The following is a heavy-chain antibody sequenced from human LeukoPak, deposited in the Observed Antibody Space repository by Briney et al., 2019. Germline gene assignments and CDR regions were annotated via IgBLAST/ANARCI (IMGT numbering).Heavy chain of an antibody. CDR1: GFTFSSYN. J-gene: IGHJ4*02. V-gene: IGHV3-21*01. D-gene: IGHD3-10*01. Sequence: KPGGSLKLSCAASGFTFSSYNMNWIRQAPGKGLEWVSAISSSSSYIYNADSVRGRFIISRDDAKNLLHLEMNSLRVEDTAVYYCAKVGTGNQYGSGDFDYWGQGTLVTVSS. CDR3: AKVGTGNQYGSGDFDY. CDR2: ISSSSSYI.